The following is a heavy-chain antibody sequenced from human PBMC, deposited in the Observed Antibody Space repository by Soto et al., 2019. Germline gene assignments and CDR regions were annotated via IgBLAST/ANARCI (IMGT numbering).Heavy chain of an antibody. V-gene: IGHV1-18*04. CDR1: GYTFTTYG. Sequence: ASVKVSCKGFGYTFTTYGINWVRQAPGQGLEWMGWVSPYNGDTTCAQKVQGRVTMTTDTSTRTAYLELRSLRSDDTAIYYCAREVGHMDVWGQGTTVTVSS. J-gene: IGHJ6*02. CDR2: VSPYNGDT. D-gene: IGHD2-2*01. CDR3: AREVGHMDV.